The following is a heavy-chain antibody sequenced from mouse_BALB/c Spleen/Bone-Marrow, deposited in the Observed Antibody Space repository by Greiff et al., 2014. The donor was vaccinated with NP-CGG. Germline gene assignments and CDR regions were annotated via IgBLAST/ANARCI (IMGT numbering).Heavy chain of an antibody. J-gene: IGHJ3*01. V-gene: IGHV1S56*01. D-gene: IGHD3-2*01. CDR2: IYPGDGST. Sequence: VKLMESGPELVKPGALVKISCEASGYTFTSYDINWVKQRPGQGLEWIGWIYPGDGSTKYNEKFKGKATLTADKSSSTAYMQLSSLTSENSAVYFCARSGDSSGYGFAYWGQGTLVTVSA. CDR3: ARSGDSSGYGFAY. CDR1: GYTFTSYD.